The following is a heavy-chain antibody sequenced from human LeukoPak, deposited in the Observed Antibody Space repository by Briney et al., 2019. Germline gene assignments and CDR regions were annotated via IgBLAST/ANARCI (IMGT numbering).Heavy chain of an antibody. CDR1: GGSISTSNYY. J-gene: IGHJ6*03. V-gene: IGHV4-39*07. CDR3: ARGVAWYSGSYHRYYYYYYMDV. CDR2: IFYSGST. D-gene: IGHD1-26*01. Sequence: RASETLSLTCTVSGGSISTSNYYWGWIRQPPGKGLEWIGNIFYSGSTYYSPSLKSRVTISLDTSRNQFSLKLSSVTAADTAVYYCARGVAWYSGSYHRYYYYYYMDVWGKGTTVTVSS.